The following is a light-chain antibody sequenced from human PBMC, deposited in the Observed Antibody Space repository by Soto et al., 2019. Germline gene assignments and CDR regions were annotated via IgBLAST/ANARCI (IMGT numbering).Light chain of an antibody. V-gene: IGKV1-39*01. CDR3: QQSYSTPPGT. Sequence: DIQLTQSPSFLSASVGDRVTGTCRASQGINSYLAWYQQKPGKAPKLLIYTASTLQSGVPSRFSGSGSGTDFTLTISSLQPEDFATYYCQQSYSTPPGTFGQGTKVDIK. CDR1: QGINSY. CDR2: TAS. J-gene: IGKJ1*01.